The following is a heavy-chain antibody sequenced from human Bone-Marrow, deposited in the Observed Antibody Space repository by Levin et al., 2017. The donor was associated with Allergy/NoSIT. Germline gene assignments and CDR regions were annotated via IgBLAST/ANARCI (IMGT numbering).Heavy chain of an antibody. CDR1: GFTFSDYY. Sequence: GGSLRLSCEGSGFTFSDYYMTWIRRAPGMGLEWVSYISGSGTIIYYADSVKGRFTISRDNAKNALYLEMNSLRAADTAVYYCARVTRCGGDCYFLDSWGQGVLVTVSS. V-gene: IGHV3-11*01. CDR2: ISGSGTII. D-gene: IGHD2-21*02. CDR3: ARVTRCGGDCYFLDS. J-gene: IGHJ4*02.